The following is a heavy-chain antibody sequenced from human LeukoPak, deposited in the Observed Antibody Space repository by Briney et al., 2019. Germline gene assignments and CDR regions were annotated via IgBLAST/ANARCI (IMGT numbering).Heavy chain of an antibody. CDR3: RGYYYDSSGYHGRKGDFDY. CDR1: GFTFSNAW. V-gene: IGHV3-15*01. Sequence: GGSLRLSCAASGFTFSNAWMSWVRQAPGKGLEWVGRIKSKADGGTTDYAAPVKGRFTISRDDSKNTLYLQMNSLKTEDTAVYYCRGYYYDSSGYHGRKGDFDYWGQGTLVTVSS. CDR2: IKSKADGGTT. D-gene: IGHD3-22*01. J-gene: IGHJ4*02.